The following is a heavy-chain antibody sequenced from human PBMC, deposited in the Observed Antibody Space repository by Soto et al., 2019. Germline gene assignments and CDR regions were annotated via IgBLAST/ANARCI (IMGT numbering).Heavy chain of an antibody. CDR2: IWYDGSNK. Sequence: WACLRLSCAASGFPFSSYGMHRVRQAPGKGLEWAAVIWYDGSNKYYADSVKGRFTISRENSKNTLYLQRNSRTAEDTAEYYCARDARSYDYTYYPVNWGQGTLVTVSS. CDR3: ARDARSYDYTYYPVN. D-gene: IGHD5-18*01. CDR1: GFPFSSYG. J-gene: IGHJ4*02. V-gene: IGHV3-33*01.